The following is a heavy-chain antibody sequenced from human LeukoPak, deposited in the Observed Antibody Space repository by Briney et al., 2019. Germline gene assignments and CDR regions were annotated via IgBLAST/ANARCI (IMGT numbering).Heavy chain of an antibody. J-gene: IGHJ3*02. V-gene: IGHV3-64*01. Sequence: GGSLRLSCAASGFTFSSFAMSWVRQAPGKGLEWVSAISSNGGNTHYANSVKGRFTISRDNSKNTLYLQMGSLRAEDMAVYYCARLPVDAFDIWGQGTMVTVSS. CDR1: GFTFSSFA. CDR3: ARLPVDAFDI. D-gene: IGHD1-14*01. CDR2: ISSNGGNT.